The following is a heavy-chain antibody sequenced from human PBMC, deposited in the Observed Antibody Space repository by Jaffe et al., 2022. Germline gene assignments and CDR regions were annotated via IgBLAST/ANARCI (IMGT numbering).Heavy chain of an antibody. CDR3: ARGPITAYCGGDCYGNWFDP. CDR1: GYSISSGYY. V-gene: IGHV4-38-2*01. CDR2: IYHSGST. J-gene: IGHJ5*02. Sequence: QVQLQESGPGLVKPSETLSLTCAVSGYSISSGYYWGWIRQPPGKGLEWIGSIYHSGSTYYNPSLKSRVTISVDTSKNQFSLKLSSVTAADTAVYYCARGPITAYCGGDCYGNWFDPWGQGTLVTVSS. D-gene: IGHD2-21*02.